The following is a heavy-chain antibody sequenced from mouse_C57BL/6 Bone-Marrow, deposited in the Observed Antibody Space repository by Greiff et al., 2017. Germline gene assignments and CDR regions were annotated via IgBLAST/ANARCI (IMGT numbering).Heavy chain of an antibody. Sequence: QVQLKQSGAVLVRPGASVTLSCKASGYTFTDYEMHWVKQTPVHGLEWIGAIDPETGGTAYNQKFKGKAILTADKSSSTAYMELRSLTSEDSAVYYCTRGGYSWFAYWGQGTLVTVSA. CDR3: TRGGYSWFAY. V-gene: IGHV1-15*01. CDR2: IDPETGGT. CDR1: GYTFTDYE. J-gene: IGHJ3*01.